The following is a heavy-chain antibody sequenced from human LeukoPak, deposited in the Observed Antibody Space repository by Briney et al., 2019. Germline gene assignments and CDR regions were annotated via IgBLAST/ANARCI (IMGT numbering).Heavy chain of an antibody. CDR1: GFIFSNYN. D-gene: IGHD3-10*01. CDR2: ISSSSSYI. V-gene: IGHV3-21*01. Sequence: PGGSLRLSCAASGFIFSNYNMNWVRQAPGKGLEWVSSISSSSSYISYADSVKGRFTISRDNAKKSLYLQMNSLRAEDTAVYYYVRVGSGSYSRFFYYGMDVWGQGTTVTVSS. CDR3: VRVGSGSYSRFFYYGMDV. J-gene: IGHJ6*02.